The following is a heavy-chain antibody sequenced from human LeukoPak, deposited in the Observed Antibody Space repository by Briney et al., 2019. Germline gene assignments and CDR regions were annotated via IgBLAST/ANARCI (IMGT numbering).Heavy chain of an antibody. V-gene: IGHV3-33*01. J-gene: IGHJ3*02. CDR2: IWYNGSNK. D-gene: IGHD6-25*01. CDR1: GFTFSSYG. Sequence: GGSLRLSCAASGFTFSSYGMHWVRQAPGKGLEWVAVIWYNGSNKYYADPVKGRFTISRDNSKNTLYLQMTSLRAEDTAVYYCARGGSGDAFAIWGQGTMVTVSS. CDR3: ARGGSGDAFAI.